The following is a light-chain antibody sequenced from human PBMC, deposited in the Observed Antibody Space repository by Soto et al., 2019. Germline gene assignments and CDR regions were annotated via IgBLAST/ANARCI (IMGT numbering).Light chain of an antibody. Sequence: DVVLSQTLLSSPVTLGQPASISCRSSQNLAFSNGDTYLSWLHQRPGQPPRLLIYKVSNRFSGVPDRFSGSGAGTDFTLKISRGEAEDVGVYYCMQLTHVPYTFGQGTKLEIK. CDR2: KVS. V-gene: IGKV2-24*01. J-gene: IGKJ2*01. CDR1: QNLAFSNGDTY. CDR3: MQLTHVPYT.